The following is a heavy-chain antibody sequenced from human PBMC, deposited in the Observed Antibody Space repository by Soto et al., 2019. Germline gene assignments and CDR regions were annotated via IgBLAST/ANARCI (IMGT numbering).Heavy chain of an antibody. D-gene: IGHD6-19*01. Sequence: GGSLRLSCATSGFTFSTDSMNWVRQAPGKGLEWVAHISTSGATRYYADSVKGRFTISRDNAKTSLYLQMDSLRNEDTAVYYCARFFGSVFDYWGHGTLVTVSS. V-gene: IGHV3-48*02. CDR3: ARFFGSVFDY. CDR2: ISTSGATR. J-gene: IGHJ4*01. CDR1: GFTFSTDS.